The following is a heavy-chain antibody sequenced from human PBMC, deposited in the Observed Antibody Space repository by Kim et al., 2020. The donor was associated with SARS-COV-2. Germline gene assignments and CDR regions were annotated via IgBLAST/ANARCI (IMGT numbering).Heavy chain of an antibody. J-gene: IGHJ4*02. V-gene: IGHV4-4*07. D-gene: IGHD6-13*01. CDR3: ARVRPEVVAAAGTFDY. CDR1: GGSISSYY. Sequence: SETLSLTCTVSGGSISSYYWSWIRQPAGKGLEWIGRIYTSGSTNYNPSLKSRVTMSVDTSKNQFSLKLSSVTAADTAVYYCARVRPEVVAAAGTFDYWGQGTLVTVSS. CDR2: IYTSGST.